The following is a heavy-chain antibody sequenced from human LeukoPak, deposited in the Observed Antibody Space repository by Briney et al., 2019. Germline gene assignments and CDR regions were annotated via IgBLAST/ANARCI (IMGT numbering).Heavy chain of an antibody. V-gene: IGHV1-8*01. CDR3: VRTPPDWGADY. Sequence: WASVKVSCKASGGTFSRYAINWVRQATGQGLEWMGWMSPNSGDTGYAQEFQGRLTMTRDTSISTAYMELSSLRSEDTAVYYCVRTPPDWGADYWGQGTLVTVSS. J-gene: IGHJ4*02. CDR1: GGTFSRYA. CDR2: MSPNSGDT. D-gene: IGHD3-16*01.